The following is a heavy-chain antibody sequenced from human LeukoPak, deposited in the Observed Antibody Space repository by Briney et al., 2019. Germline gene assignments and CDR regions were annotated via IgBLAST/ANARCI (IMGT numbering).Heavy chain of an antibody. D-gene: IGHD4-11*01. V-gene: IGHV3-20*04. CDR3: ARDLGAYSNLGTYYYMDV. Sequence: GGSLRLSCAASGFTFDDYGMSWVRQAPGKGLEWVSGINWNGGSTGYADSVKGRFTISRDNAKNSLYLQMNSLRAEDTALYYCARDLGAYSNLGTYYYMDVWGKGTTVTVSS. CDR2: INWNGGST. J-gene: IGHJ6*03. CDR1: GFTFDDYG.